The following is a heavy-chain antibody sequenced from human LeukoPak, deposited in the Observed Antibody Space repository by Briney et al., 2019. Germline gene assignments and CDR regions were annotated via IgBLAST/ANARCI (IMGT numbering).Heavy chain of an antibody. V-gene: IGHV3-7*01. Sequence: GGSLRLSCAASGFTFSSYWMSWVRQAPGKGLEWVANIKQDGSEKYYVDSVKGRFTISRDNAKNSLYLQMNSLRAEDTAVYYCAREVYSSSWYVDYWGQGTLVTVSS. D-gene: IGHD6-13*01. CDR1: GFTFSSYW. CDR2: IKQDGSEK. CDR3: AREVYSSSWYVDY. J-gene: IGHJ4*02.